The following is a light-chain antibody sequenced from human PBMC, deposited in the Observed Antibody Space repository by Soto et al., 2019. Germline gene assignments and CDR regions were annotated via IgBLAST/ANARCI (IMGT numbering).Light chain of an antibody. J-gene: IGKJ2*01. V-gene: IGKV4-1*01. CDR1: QSVLYNSNNKNH. Sequence: DFVMTQAPDSLAVSLGERATINCKSSQSVLYNSNNKNHLGWFQQKPGHPPKLLIYGASFRPSGVPDRFSGSGSGTEFTLTISSMQAEDVEVYYCQQYYSLPFTFGQGTKLEI. CDR3: QQYYSLPFT. CDR2: GAS.